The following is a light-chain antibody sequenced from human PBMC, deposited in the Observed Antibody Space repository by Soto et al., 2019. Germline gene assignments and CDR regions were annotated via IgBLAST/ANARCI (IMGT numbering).Light chain of an antibody. CDR1: QSVSSN. Sequence: EIVMTQSPATLSVSPGERATLSCRASQSVSSNLAWYQQKPGQAPRLLIYGASTRATGIPARFSGSGSGTEFTLTISSLQSEDFAVYYCQQYNNWHSWTFGQGTK. CDR3: QQYNNWHSWT. J-gene: IGKJ1*01. V-gene: IGKV3-15*01. CDR2: GAS.